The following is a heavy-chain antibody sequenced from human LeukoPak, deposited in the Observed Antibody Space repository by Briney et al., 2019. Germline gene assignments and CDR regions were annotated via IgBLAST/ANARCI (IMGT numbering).Heavy chain of an antibody. CDR1: GYTFTGYY. V-gene: IGHV1-2*02. J-gene: IGHJ3*02. Sequence: ASVKVSCKASGYTFTGYYMHWVRQAPGQGPEWMGWINPNSGGTNYAQKFQGRVTMTRDTSISTAYMELRSLRSDDTAVYYCARKAAFDAFDIWGQGTMVTVSS. CDR3: ARKAAFDAFDI. CDR2: INPNSGGT.